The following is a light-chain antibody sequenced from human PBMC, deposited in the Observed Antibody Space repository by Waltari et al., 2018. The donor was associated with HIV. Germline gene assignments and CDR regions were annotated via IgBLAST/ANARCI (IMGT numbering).Light chain of an antibody. CDR2: DVN. CDR3: SAYGGMSSFVI. CDR1: TSAIRGSVS. Sequence: QSALTHHRPGPGSPRTPVTVPSPAPTSAIRGSVSICPNHRLPGTAPKLIIYDVNRRSSGVPDRFSGSKSGNTASLHISRLRVEDEGIYHCSAYGGMSSFVIFGGGTTLPVL. V-gene: IGLV2-11*01. J-gene: IGLJ2*01.